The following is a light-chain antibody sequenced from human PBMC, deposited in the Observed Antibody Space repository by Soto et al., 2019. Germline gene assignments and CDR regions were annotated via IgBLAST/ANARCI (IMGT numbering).Light chain of an antibody. V-gene: IGKV1-5*01. CDR2: EAS. Sequence: DIQMTQSPYTLSASVGDRVTVTCRASQSISSWLAWYQQKPGKAPKLLIFEASSLERGVPSRFGGSVFDTEFTLTISSLQPDDFATYYFQQYANYPWTFGQGTKVE. CDR1: QSISSW. CDR3: QQYANYPWT. J-gene: IGKJ1*01.